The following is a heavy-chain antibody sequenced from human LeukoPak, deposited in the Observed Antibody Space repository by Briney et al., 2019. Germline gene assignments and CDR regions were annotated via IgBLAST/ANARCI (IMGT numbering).Heavy chain of an antibody. CDR1: RRSIRNYY. CDR2: IYYSGSN. V-gene: IGHV4-59*01. D-gene: IGHD5-18*01. CDR3: ARGRYSYGGYYFDY. J-gene: IGHJ4*02. Sequence: SETLSLTRMVSRRSIRNYYWSGIGQPPRKGRAGIGHIYYSGSNNYNPSLKSRVTISVDTSKNQFSLKLSSVTAADTAVYYCARGRYSYGGYYFDYWGQGTLVSVSS.